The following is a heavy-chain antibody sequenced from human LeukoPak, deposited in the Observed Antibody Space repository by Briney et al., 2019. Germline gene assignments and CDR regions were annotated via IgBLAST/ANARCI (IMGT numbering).Heavy chain of an antibody. CDR3: ARDNEGYSSVHNQNWFDP. D-gene: IGHD6-25*01. CDR2: IYYSGST. Sequence: PSQTLSLACTVSGGSISSGDYYWSWIRQPPGKGLEWIGYIYYSGSTYYNPSLKSRVTISVDTSKNQFSLKLSSVTAADTAVYYCARDNEGYSSVHNQNWFDPWGQGTLVTVSS. CDR1: GGSISSGDYY. J-gene: IGHJ5*02. V-gene: IGHV4-30-4*08.